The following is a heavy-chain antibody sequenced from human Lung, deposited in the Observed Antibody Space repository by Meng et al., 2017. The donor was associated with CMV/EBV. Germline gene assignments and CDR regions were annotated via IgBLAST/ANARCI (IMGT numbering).Heavy chain of an antibody. CDR2: IYHSGST. Sequence: HGHLQGPGHELVKPSGTLSLTCRVSGGSISSSNWWSWVRQPPGKGLEWIGEIYHSGSTNYNPSLKSRVTISVDKSKNQFSLKLSSVTAADTAVYYCASFPPPGKQWLVTDYWGQGTLVTVSS. CDR1: GGSISSSNW. CDR3: ASFPPPGKQWLVTDY. D-gene: IGHD6-19*01. J-gene: IGHJ4*02. V-gene: IGHV4-4*02.